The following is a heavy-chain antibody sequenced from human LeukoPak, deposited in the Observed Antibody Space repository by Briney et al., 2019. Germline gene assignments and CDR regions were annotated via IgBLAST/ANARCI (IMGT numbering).Heavy chain of an antibody. CDR3: AKGGRIVGATGYYYMDV. Sequence: GGSLRLSCAASGFTFSSYAMSWVRQAPGKGLEWVSAISGSGGSTYYADSVKGRFTISRDNSRNTLYLQMNSLRAEDTAVYYCAKGGRIVGATGYYYMDVWGKGTTVTVSS. V-gene: IGHV3-23*01. J-gene: IGHJ6*03. D-gene: IGHD1-26*01. CDR1: GFTFSSYA. CDR2: ISGSGGST.